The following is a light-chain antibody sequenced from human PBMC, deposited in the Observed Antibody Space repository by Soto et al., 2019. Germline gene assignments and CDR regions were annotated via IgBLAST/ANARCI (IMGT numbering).Light chain of an antibody. J-gene: IGKJ2*01. CDR3: QQHESTPPT. CDR1: QSVLYSSNNKNY. V-gene: IGKV4-1*01. CDR2: WAS. Sequence: DIVMTQSPDSLAVSLGERATINCKSSQSVLYSSNNKNYLAWYQQRPGQPPKLLIYWASTRESGVPDRFSGSGSGTDSTLTITRLQAEDVAVYYCQQHESTPPTFGQGTKFEI.